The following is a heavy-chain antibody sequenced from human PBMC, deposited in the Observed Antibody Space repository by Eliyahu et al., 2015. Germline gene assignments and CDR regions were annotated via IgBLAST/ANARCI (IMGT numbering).Heavy chain of an antibody. Sequence: EVQLVESGGGLVQPGRSXXLXCAASGFTFXXYAMHWVRQXPGEGXEWVSGISWNXGSIGYADSVKGRFTISRDNAKNSLYLQMNSLRAEDTALYYCAKGYSSSWYDSRWGYWGQGTLVTVSS. CDR2: ISWNXGSI. D-gene: IGHD6-13*01. J-gene: IGHJ4*02. CDR3: AKGYSSSWYDSRWGY. CDR1: GFTFXXYA. V-gene: IGHV3-9*01.